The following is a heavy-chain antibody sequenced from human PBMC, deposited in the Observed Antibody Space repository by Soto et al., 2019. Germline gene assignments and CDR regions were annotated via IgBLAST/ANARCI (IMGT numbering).Heavy chain of an antibody. J-gene: IGHJ6*04. D-gene: IGHD2-2*01. CDR3: ASWLKGPAIGNYYYGMDF. CDR2: IMPIFRAP. V-gene: IGHV1-69*12. Sequence: QVQLVRSGAEVKKPGSSVKVSCKASGGAFSDYAFSWVRQAPGQGLEWLGGIMPIFRAPDYAQKFQGRVTMTADEFTRTAYMEMNSLRSEDTAVYYCASWLKGPAIGNYYYGMDFWGKGTTVTVSA. CDR1: GGAFSDYA.